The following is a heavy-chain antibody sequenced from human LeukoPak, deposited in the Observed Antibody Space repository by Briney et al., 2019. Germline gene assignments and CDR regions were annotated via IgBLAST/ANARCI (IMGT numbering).Heavy chain of an antibody. J-gene: IGHJ4*02. Sequence: GGSLRLSCAASGFTFSDYYMSWIRQAPGTGLEWVSYISSSGSTIYYADSVKGRFTISRDNAKNSLYLQMNSLRAEDTAVYYCARETTVVTSTSDYWGQGTLVTVSS. CDR1: GFTFSDYY. V-gene: IGHV3-11*01. D-gene: IGHD4-23*01. CDR2: ISSSGSTI. CDR3: ARETTVVTSTSDY.